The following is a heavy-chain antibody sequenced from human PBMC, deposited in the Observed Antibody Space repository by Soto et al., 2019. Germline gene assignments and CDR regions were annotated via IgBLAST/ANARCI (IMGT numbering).Heavy chain of an antibody. V-gene: IGHV2-5*02. Sequence: QITLKESGPTLVKPTQTLTLTCTFSGFSLSTSGVGVGWIRQPPGKALEWLALIYWDDDKRYSPSLKSRLTITKDTANNQVVLTMTNMDTVDTATYYCAHNNYYDSSGYYYGYWGQGTLVTVSS. CDR1: GFSLSTSGVG. D-gene: IGHD3-22*01. CDR2: IYWDDDK. CDR3: AHNNYYDSSGYYYGY. J-gene: IGHJ4*02.